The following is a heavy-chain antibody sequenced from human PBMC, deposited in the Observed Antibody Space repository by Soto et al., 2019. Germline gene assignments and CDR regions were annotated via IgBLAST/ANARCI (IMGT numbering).Heavy chain of an antibody. CDR1: GFTFSSYA. CDR2: ISGSGGST. D-gene: IGHD3-10*01. CDR3: AKDATMVRDGPWFDP. J-gene: IGHJ5*02. V-gene: IGHV3-23*01. Sequence: PGGSLRLCCAASGFTFSSYAMSWVRQAPGKGLEWVSAISGSGGSTYYADSVKGRFTISRDNSKNTLYLQMNSLRAEDTAVYYCAKDATMVRDGPWFDPWGQGTLVTVSS.